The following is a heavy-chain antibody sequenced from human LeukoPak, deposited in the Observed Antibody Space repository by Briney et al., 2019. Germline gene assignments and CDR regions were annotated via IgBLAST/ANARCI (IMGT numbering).Heavy chain of an antibody. D-gene: IGHD6-6*01. CDR1: GFTFSDYY. J-gene: IGHJ6*02. CDR3: ARDLGSRPQQLVLYYYGMDV. V-gene: IGHV3-11*01. Sequence: PGGSLRLSCAASGFTFSDYYMSWIRQAPGKGLEWVSYISSSGSTIYCADSVKGRFTISRDNAKNSLYLQMNSLRAEDTAVYYCARDLGSRPQQLVLYYYGMDVWGQGTTVTVSS. CDR2: ISSSGSTI.